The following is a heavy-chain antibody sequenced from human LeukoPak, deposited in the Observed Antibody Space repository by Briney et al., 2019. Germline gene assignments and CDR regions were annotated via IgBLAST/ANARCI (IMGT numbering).Heavy chain of an antibody. D-gene: IGHD4/OR15-4a*01. V-gene: IGHV3-23*01. Sequence: GESLRLSCEASGFAFSNHAMTWVRQAPGEGLQWVSTISDTGKTTFYRGSVRGRFTISRDISDNTLYLQMDGLRADDTAVYYCARGGAYDYGVLDAWGQGTLVTVSS. CDR1: GFAFSNHA. CDR2: ISDTGKTT. CDR3: ARGGAYDYGVLDA. J-gene: IGHJ5*02.